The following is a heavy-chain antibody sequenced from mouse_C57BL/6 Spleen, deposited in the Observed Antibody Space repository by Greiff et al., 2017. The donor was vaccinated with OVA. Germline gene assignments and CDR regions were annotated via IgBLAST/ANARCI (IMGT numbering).Heavy chain of an antibody. Sequence: EVHLVESGGGLVKPGGSLKLSCAASGFTFSDYGMHWVRQAPEKGLEWVAYISSGSSTIYYADTVKGRFTISRDNAKNTLFLQMTSLRSEDTAMYYCARLYDGYLYYFDYWGQGTTLTVSS. CDR3: ARLYDGYLYYFDY. CDR2: ISSGSSTI. V-gene: IGHV5-17*01. D-gene: IGHD2-3*01. J-gene: IGHJ2*01. CDR1: GFTFSDYG.